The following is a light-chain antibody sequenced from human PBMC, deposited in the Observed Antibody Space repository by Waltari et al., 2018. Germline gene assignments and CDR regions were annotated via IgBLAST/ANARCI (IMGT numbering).Light chain of an antibody. V-gene: IGLV1-51*01. CDR3: GTWDSSLSVGV. Sequence: QSVLTQPPSVSVAPGQKVTISCPGSPPNIGNHYVTRYQQFPGTAPKLLIYEDNKRPSGIPDRFSASKSGTSATLGIHGVQTGDEADYYCGTWDSSLSVGVFGGGTKVTVV. J-gene: IGLJ2*01. CDR2: EDN. CDR1: PPNIGNHY.